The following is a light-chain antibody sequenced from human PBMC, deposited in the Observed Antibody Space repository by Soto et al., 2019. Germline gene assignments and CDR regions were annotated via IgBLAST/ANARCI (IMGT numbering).Light chain of an antibody. Sequence: EIVLTQSPATLSLSPGERATLSCRARQSVGSNLAWNQQTPGQAPSVVIYDASTRATVIPARFSGSGSGTEFTLTISSPQPDDFATYYCQHYNSYSEAFGQGTKADIK. CDR1: QSVGSN. J-gene: IGKJ1*01. V-gene: IGKV3D-15*01. CDR2: DAS. CDR3: QHYNSYSEA.